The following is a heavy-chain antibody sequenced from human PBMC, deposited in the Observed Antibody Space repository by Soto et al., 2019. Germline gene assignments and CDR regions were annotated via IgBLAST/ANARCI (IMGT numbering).Heavy chain of an antibody. CDR1: GGSISSGGYS. J-gene: IGHJ4*02. CDR3: ASLYGGTDRVDY. CDR2: IYHSGST. D-gene: IGHD4-17*01. V-gene: IGHV4-30-2*01. Sequence: PSETLSLTCAVSGGSISSGGYSWSWIRQPPGKGLEWIGYIYHSGSTYYNPSLKSRVTISVDRSKNQFSLKLSSVTAADTAVYYCASLYGGTDRVDYWGQGTLVTVSS.